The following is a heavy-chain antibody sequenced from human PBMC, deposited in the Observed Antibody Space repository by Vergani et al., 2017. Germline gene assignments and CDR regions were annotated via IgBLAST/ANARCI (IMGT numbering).Heavy chain of an antibody. D-gene: IGHD4-17*01. J-gene: IGHJ6*03. CDR1: GFTFDDYA. CDR2: ISWNCGSI. Sequence: EVQLVESGGGLVQPGRSLRLSCAASGFTFDDYAMHWARQAPGKGLEWVSGISWNCGSIGYADSVKGRFTISRDNAKNSLYLQMNSLRAEDTALYYCAKDFYGDDYYYYYMDVWGKXP. CDR3: AKDFYGDDYYYYYMDV. V-gene: IGHV3-9*01.